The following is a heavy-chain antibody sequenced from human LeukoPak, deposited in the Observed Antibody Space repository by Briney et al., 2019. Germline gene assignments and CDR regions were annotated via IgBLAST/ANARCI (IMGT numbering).Heavy chain of an antibody. V-gene: IGHV4-4*07. CDR3: ARQIASAGTAGFDF. CDR2: IYSTGST. J-gene: IGHJ4*02. CDR1: GGSISRYY. Sequence: PSETLSLTYTVSGGSISRYYWCWLRQPAGKGLEWIGRIYSTGSTNYNPSLKSRVTMSVDTSKNQFSLRLRSVTAADTAVYYCARQIASAGTAGFDFWGQGALVTVSS. D-gene: IGHD6-13*01.